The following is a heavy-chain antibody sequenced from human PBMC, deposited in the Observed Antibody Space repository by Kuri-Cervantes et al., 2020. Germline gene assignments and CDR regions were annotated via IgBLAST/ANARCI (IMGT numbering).Heavy chain of an antibody. J-gene: IGHJ4*02. V-gene: IGHV4-38-2*01. CDR2: INHSGST. Sequence: SETLSLTCAVSGYSISSGYYWGWIRQPPGKGLEWIGEINHSGSTNYNPSLKSRVTISVDTSKNQFSLKLSSVTAADTAVYYCASRRITMVRGVRFFDYWGQGTLVTVSS. CDR1: GYSISSGYY. D-gene: IGHD3-10*01. CDR3: ASRRITMVRGVRFFDY.